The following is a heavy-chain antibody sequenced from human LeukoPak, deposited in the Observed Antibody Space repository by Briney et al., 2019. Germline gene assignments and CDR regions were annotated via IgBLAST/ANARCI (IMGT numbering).Heavy chain of an antibody. V-gene: IGHV1-2*02. CDR3: ARANFLYCSSSTCLFDY. CDR2: XXPNDGDT. D-gene: IGHD2-2*01. Sequence: GXXXTDYYMHWVRQAPXQGVEWXXXXXPNDGDTNYAQKFQGRVTMTRDTSISTAHMEVSRLRSDDTAVYYCARANFLYCSSSTCLFDYWGQGTLVTVSS. J-gene: IGHJ4*02. CDR1: GXXXTDYY.